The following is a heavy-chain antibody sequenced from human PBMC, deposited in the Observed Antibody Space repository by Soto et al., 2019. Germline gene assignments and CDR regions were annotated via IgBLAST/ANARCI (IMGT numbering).Heavy chain of an antibody. J-gene: IGHJ3*02. CDR1: GGSISSYY. CDR2: IYYSGST. V-gene: IGHV4-59*08. D-gene: IGHD1-26*01. Sequence: QVQLQESGPGLVKPSETLSLTCTVSGGSISSYYWSWIRQPPGKGLEWIGYIYYSGSTNYNPSLKGRATISVDTSKNQFSPKLTSVTAADTAVYYCATRWGGVFDIWGQGTMVTVSS. CDR3: ATRWGGVFDI.